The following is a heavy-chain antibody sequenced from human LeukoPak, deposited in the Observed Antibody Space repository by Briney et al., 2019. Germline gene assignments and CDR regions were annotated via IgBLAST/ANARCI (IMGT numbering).Heavy chain of an antibody. V-gene: IGHV4-59*08. D-gene: IGHD6-13*01. CDR2: TSYSGSP. Sequence: SETLSLTCTVSGASISSYYWSWIRQPPGKGLEWIGYTSYSGSPNYNPSLKSRVTISADTSKNQFSLNLSSVTAADTAVYYCARVGHIVAAGTYDWWGQGTLVTVSS. CDR3: ARVGHIVAAGTYDW. CDR1: GASISSYY. J-gene: IGHJ4*02.